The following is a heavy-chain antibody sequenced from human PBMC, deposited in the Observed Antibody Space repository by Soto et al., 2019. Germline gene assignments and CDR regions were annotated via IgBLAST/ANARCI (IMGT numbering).Heavy chain of an antibody. V-gene: IGHV3-23*01. CDR1: GFTFSRYA. CDR2: ISGSGGST. Sequence: GGSLRLSCAASGFTFSRYAMSCVRQAPGKGLEWVSAISGSGGSTYYADSVKGGFTISRDNSKNTLYLQMNRLRAEDTAVYYCAIFTYYDILTGIVFDYWGQGTLVTVSS. D-gene: IGHD3-9*01. J-gene: IGHJ4*02. CDR3: AIFTYYDILTGIVFDY.